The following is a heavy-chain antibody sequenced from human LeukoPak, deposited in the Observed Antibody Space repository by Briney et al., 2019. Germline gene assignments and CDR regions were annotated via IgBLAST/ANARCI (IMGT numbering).Heavy chain of an antibody. Sequence: GMSLRLSCSASGFTFGSYGMHWVRQAPGKGLEWVALIWYHGNDVDYADSVKGRFTISRDNSKNTLYLQMNSVRAEDTAVYFCARDNYAGANWFDPWGQGTLVTVSS. D-gene: IGHD1-7*01. V-gene: IGHV3-33*01. CDR2: IWYHGNDV. CDR3: ARDNYAGANWFDP. J-gene: IGHJ5*02. CDR1: GFTFGSYG.